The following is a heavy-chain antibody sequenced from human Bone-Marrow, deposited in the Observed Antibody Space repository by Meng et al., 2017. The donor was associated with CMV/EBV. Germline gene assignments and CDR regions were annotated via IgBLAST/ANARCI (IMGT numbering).Heavy chain of an antibody. Sequence: SRFIFRTYPMTWVRQAAGRGLEWVSSISSDTKGIFYAASVKGRFTISRDNSQNTLYLQMNGLRVEDTALYYCAKDVHGSYPTQFDYWGQGTLVTVSS. CDR2: ISSDTKGI. V-gene: IGHV3-23*01. J-gene: IGHJ4*02. CDR3: AKDVHGSYPTQFDY. D-gene: IGHD1-26*01. CDR1: RFIFRTYP.